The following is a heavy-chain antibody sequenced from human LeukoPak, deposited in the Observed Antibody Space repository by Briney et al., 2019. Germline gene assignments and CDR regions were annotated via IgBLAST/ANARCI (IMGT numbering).Heavy chain of an antibody. CDR3: AKDALPGYYDRKYNWFDP. CDR2: ISGSGGST. CDR1: GFTFSSYA. V-gene: IGHV3-23*01. J-gene: IGHJ5*02. D-gene: IGHD3-22*01. Sequence: PGGSLRLSCAASGFTFSSYAMSWVRQAPGKGLEWVSAISGSGGSTYYADSVKGRFTISRDNSKNTLYLQMNSLRAEDTAVYYCAKDALPGYYDRKYNWFDPWGQGTLVTVSS.